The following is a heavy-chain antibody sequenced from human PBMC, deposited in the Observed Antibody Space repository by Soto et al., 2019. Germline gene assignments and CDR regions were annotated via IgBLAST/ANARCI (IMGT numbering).Heavy chain of an antibody. V-gene: IGHV1-8*01. CDR2: MSPTSGAT. D-gene: IGHD2-8*01. CDR3: ARGVDNGVDV. Sequence: QVQLVQSGAEVTKPGASVKVSCKASGYTFTSYDINWVRQATGQGLEGMGWMSPTSGATGYAQKFQGRVTMTRDTSISTVYMELSNLRSEDTAIYYCARGVDNGVDVWGQGSTVTVSS. J-gene: IGHJ6*02. CDR1: GYTFTSYD.